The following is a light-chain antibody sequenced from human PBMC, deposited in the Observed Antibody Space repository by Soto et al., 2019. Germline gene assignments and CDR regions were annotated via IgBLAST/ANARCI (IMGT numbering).Light chain of an antibody. Sequence: ENVLTQSPGTLSLSPGERATLSCRASQSVSSSYLAWYQQKPGQAPRLIIYGASSRATGIPDRFSGSGSGTDFTLIISRLEPEDFAVYYCQQYGSSPRTFGQGTKVDIK. J-gene: IGKJ1*01. V-gene: IGKV3-20*01. CDR2: GAS. CDR1: QSVSSSY. CDR3: QQYGSSPRT.